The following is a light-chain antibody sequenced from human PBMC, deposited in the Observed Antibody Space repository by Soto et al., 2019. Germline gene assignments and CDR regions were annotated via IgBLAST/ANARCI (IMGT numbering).Light chain of an antibody. V-gene: IGKV3-15*01. CDR2: GAS. CDR3: QQYNNWPS. CDR1: QSVSSN. Sequence: EIVMTQSPATLSVSPGERATLSCRASQSVSSNLAWYQQKPGQAPRLLIYGASTRATGIPARFSGGGSGTEFTLTISSLQSEGFAAYYCQQYNNWPSFGLGTKVDIK. J-gene: IGKJ1*01.